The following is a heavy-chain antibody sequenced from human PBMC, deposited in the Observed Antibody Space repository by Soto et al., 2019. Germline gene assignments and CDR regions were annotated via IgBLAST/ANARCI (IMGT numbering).Heavy chain of an antibody. Sequence: GGSLRLSCAASGFTFSTYVMSWVRQGPGEGLEWVSAIRGSGDTTYQTDSVKGRFTISRDNSKDTLYLQMDSLRVEDTAVYYCVKGGSATNMIFDFWGQGTLVTVSS. CDR1: GFTFSTYV. D-gene: IGHD3-16*01. CDR2: IRGSGDTT. V-gene: IGHV3-23*01. CDR3: VKGGSATNMIFDF. J-gene: IGHJ4*02.